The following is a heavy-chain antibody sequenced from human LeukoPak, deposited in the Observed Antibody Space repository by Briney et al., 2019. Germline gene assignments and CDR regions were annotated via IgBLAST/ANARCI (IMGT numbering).Heavy chain of an antibody. J-gene: IGHJ6*02. Sequence: PGGSLRLSCAASRFTFSDYYMTWIRQAPGKGLEWVSYISSSGSAIYYADSVKGRFTISRDNAKNSLYLQMNSLRAEDTAVYYCARVWVSGMDVWGQGTTVTVSS. CDR1: RFTFSDYY. CDR3: ARVWVSGMDV. V-gene: IGHV3-11*01. D-gene: IGHD3-16*01. CDR2: ISSSGSAI.